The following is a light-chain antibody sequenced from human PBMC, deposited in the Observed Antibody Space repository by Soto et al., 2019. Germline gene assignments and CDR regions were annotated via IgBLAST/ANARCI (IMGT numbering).Light chain of an antibody. J-gene: IGKJ5*01. CDR2: GAS. CDR1: QSVTSTY. V-gene: IGKV3-20*01. CDR3: QQYVSPPIT. Sequence: EIVLTQSPGTLSLSPGERATLSCRASQSVTSTYLGWYQQKPGQAPSLLIYGASSRATGIPDRFSGSGSGTEFTLTISGLEPEDFAVYYCQQYVSPPITFGQGTRLEIK.